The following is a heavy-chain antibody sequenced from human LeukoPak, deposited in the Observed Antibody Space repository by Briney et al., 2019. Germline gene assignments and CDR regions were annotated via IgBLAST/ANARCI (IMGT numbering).Heavy chain of an antibody. CDR2: IYYSGYT. V-gene: IGHV4-59*01. J-gene: IGHJ6*03. CDR3: ARSSGGRYYYDSSGFSYYYYYMDV. D-gene: IGHD3-22*01. Sequence: SETLSLTCTVSGGSISSYYWSWIRQPPGKGLKWIGNIYYSGYTTYSPSLRSRVTISVDTSKNQFSLKLSSVTAADTAVYYCARSSGGRYYYDSSGFSYYYYYMDVWGKGTTVTISS. CDR1: GGSISSYY.